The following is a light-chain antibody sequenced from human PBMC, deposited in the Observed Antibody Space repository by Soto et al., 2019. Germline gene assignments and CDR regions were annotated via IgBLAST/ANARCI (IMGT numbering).Light chain of an antibody. CDR2: DVS. J-gene: IGLJ2*01. CDR3: SSYTTSSTLYVV. CDR1: SSDVGGYNY. V-gene: IGLV2-14*01. Sequence: QSVLTQPASVSGSPGQWITISCTGTSSDVGGYNYVSWYQQHPGKAPKLMIYDVSNRPSGVSNRFSGSKSGNTASLTISGLQAEDEAAYYCSSYTTSSTLYVVFGGGTKLTVL.